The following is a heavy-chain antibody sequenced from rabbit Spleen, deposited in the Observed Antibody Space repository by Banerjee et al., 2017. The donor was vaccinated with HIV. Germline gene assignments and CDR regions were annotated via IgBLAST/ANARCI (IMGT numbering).Heavy chain of an antibody. V-gene: IGHV1S45*01. CDR3: AREYWPDRRHNL. Sequence: QEQLVESGGGLVQPEGSLTLTCTASGFSFSSSYYMCWVRQAPGKGPEWIACIYNGDGSTYYASWAKGRFTITKTSSTTVTLQMTSLTAADTATYFCAREYWPDRRHNLWGPGTLVTVS. CDR2: IYNGDGST. J-gene: IGHJ4*01. CDR1: GFSFSSSYY.